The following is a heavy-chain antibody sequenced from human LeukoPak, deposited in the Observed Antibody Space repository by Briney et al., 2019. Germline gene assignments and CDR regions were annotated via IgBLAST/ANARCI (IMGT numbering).Heavy chain of an antibody. CDR2: IYYSGST. Sequence: SETLSLTCTVSGVSISSSSYYWGWIRQPPGKGLEWIGSIYYSGSTYYNPSLKSRFTISVDTSKNQFSLKLSSVTAADTAVYYCARHKGAFYYYYYMDVWGKGTTVTISS. J-gene: IGHJ6*03. V-gene: IGHV4-39*01. CDR1: GVSISSSSYY. D-gene: IGHD3-16*01. CDR3: ARHKGAFYYYYYMDV.